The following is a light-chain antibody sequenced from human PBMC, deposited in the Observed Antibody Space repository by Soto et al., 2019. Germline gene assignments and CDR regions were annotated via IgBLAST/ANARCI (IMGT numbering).Light chain of an antibody. Sequence: EVVMTQSPATLSVSPGERATLSCRASQSVSSNLAWYQQKPGQAPRLLIYAASARAAGIPARFSGSGSGTEFTLTISSLQSEDFAVYYCQHYNNWPLCFGAGTSVDIK. CDR1: QSVSSN. V-gene: IGKV3-15*01. J-gene: IGKJ3*01. CDR3: QHYNNWPLC. CDR2: AAS.